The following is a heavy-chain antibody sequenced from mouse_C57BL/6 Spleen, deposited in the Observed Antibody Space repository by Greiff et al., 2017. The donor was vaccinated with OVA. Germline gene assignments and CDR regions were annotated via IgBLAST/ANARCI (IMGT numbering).Heavy chain of an antibody. Sequence: VQLQESGAELARPGASVKLSCKASGYTFTSYGISWVKQRTGQGLEWIGEIYPRSGNTYYNEKFKGKATLTADKSSSTAYMELRSLTSEDSAVYFCAREGIYDGYYAWFAYWGQGTLVTVSA. CDR3: AREGIYDGYYAWFAY. CDR2: IYPRSGNT. CDR1: GYTFTSYG. D-gene: IGHD2-3*01. J-gene: IGHJ3*01. V-gene: IGHV1-81*01.